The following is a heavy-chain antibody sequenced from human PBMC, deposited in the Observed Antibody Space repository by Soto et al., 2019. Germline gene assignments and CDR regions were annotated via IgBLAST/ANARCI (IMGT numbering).Heavy chain of an antibody. V-gene: IGHV1-24*01. D-gene: IGHD1-26*01. CDR3: ATGVGATRKDYYYGMDV. CDR2: FDPEDGET. CDR1: GYTLTELS. Sequence: ASVKVSCKVSGYTLTELSMHWVRQAPGKGLGWMGGFDPEDGETIYAQKFQGRVTMTEDTSTDTAYMELSSLRSEDTAVYYCATGVGATRKDYYYGMDVWGQGTTVTVSS. J-gene: IGHJ6*02.